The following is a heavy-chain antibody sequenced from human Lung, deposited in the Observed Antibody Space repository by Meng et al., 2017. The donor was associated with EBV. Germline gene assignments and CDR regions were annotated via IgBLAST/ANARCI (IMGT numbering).Heavy chain of an antibody. CDR2: IYYSGIT. CDR3: ARGADEYGGNAFDF. J-gene: IGHJ4*02. D-gene: IGHD4-23*01. CDR1: GASISSAYNY. V-gene: IGHV4-31*03. Sequence: QVQLQESGPRLVEPSQTLSLICTVSGASISSAYNYWTWIRQRPGRGLEWIGYIYYSGITYYNPSLQSRLTISADTSKNQFSLMLTPLTAADTAVYYCARGADEYGGNAFDFWGQGALVTVSS.